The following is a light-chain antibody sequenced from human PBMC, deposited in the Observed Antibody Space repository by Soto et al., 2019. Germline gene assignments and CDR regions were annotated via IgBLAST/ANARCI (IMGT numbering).Light chain of an antibody. CDR3: SSYSRSTTLVV. Sequence: QSALTQPASVSGSPGQSITISCTGTSSDVGAFTSVSWYQQHPGKAPKLIIYDIIHRPSGGSDRFSGSKSVNTASLTISGLQPEDEATYHCSSYSRSTTLVVFGGGTKLTVL. CDR2: DII. V-gene: IGLV2-14*03. J-gene: IGLJ2*01. CDR1: SSDVGAFTS.